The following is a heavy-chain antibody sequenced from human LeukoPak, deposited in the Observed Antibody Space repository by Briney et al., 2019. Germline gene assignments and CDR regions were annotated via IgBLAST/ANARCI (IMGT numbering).Heavy chain of an antibody. CDR3: ARDYYYDSSGYWDYYFDY. Sequence: GRSLRLSCAASGFTFSGYGMHWVRQAPGKGLEWVAVIWYDGTNKYYADSVKGRFTISRDNSKDTVYLQMNSLRAEGTAVYYCARDYYYDSSGYWDYYFDYWGQGTLVSVSS. D-gene: IGHD3-22*01. J-gene: IGHJ4*02. CDR1: GFTFSGYG. V-gene: IGHV3-33*01. CDR2: IWYDGTNK.